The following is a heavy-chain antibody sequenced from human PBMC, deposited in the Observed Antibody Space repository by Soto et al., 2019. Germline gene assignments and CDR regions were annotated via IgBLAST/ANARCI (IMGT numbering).Heavy chain of an antibody. CDR3: ARGGEYSYGYYFQH. J-gene: IGHJ1*01. CDR1: GFTFSSYA. D-gene: IGHD5-18*01. Sequence: QVQLAESGGGVVQPGRSLRLSCAASGFTFSSYAMHWVRQAPGKGLEWVAVISYDGSNKYYADSVKGRFTISRDNSKNTLYLQMNSLRAEDTAVYYCARGGEYSYGYYFQHWGQGTLVTVSS. CDR2: ISYDGSNK. V-gene: IGHV3-30-3*01.